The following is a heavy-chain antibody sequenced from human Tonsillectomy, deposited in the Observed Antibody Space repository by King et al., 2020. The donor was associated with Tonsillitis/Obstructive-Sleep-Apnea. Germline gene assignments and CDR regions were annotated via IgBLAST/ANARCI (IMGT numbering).Heavy chain of an antibody. D-gene: IGHD2-15*01. CDR3: SRERWPLGYGSGGSGYDGARLDREY. Sequence: QLVQSGAEVKKPGSSVKVSCKASGGTFSSYAISWVRQAPGQGLEWVGGIIPIFGTANYAQKFQGRVTMPADDSTSTAYMELSSLRSEDTAVHYCSRERWPLGYGSGGSGYDGARLDREYWGRGTLVTVPS. V-gene: IGHV1-69*12. J-gene: IGHJ4*02. CDR2: IIPIFGTA. CDR1: GGTFSSYA.